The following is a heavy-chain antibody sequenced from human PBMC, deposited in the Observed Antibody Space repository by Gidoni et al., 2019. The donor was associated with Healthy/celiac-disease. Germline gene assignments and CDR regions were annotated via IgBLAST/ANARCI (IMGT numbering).Heavy chain of an antibody. CDR3: ARSQLGYYYYYYGMDV. D-gene: IGHD1-1*01. CDR2: INHSGST. J-gene: IGHJ6*02. V-gene: IGHV4-34*01. Sequence: QVQLQQWGAGLWKPSETLSLTCAAYGGSFSGYYWSWIRQPPGKGLEWIGEINHSGSTNYNPSLKSRVTISVDTSKNQFSLKLSSVTAADTAVYYCARSQLGYYYYYYGMDVWGQGTTVTVSS. CDR1: GGSFSGYY.